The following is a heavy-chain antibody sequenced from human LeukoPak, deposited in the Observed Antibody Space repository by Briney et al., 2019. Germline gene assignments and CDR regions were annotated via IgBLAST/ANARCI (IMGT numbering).Heavy chain of an antibody. CDR2: ISCSGGST. CDR1: GFTFSSYA. CDR3: AKDGVYYYDSSLYYFDY. V-gene: IGHV3-23*01. J-gene: IGHJ4*02. D-gene: IGHD3-22*01. Sequence: GGSLRLSCAASGFTFSSYAMSWLRQAPGKGLEWVSAISCSGGSTYYADSVKGRLTISRDNSKNTLYLQMNSLRAEDTAVYYCAKDGVYYYDSSLYYFDYWGQGTLVTVSS.